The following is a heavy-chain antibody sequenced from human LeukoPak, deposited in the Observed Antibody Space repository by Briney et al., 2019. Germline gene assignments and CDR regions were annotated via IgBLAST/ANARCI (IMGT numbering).Heavy chain of an antibody. CDR3: YNYYYDSSGYYRDY. J-gene: IGHJ4*02. V-gene: IGHV3-48*01. D-gene: IGHD3-22*01. Sequence: GGSLRLSCAASGFTFSSYSVNWVRQAPGKGLEWVSYISSSSSTIYYADSVKGRFTISRDNAKNSLYLQMNSLRAEDTAVYYCYNYYYDSSGYYRDYWGQGTLVTVSS. CDR2: ISSSSSTI. CDR1: GFTFSSYS.